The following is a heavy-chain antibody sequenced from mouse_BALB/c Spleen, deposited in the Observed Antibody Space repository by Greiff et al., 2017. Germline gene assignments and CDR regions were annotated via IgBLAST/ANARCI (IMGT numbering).Heavy chain of an antibody. CDR1: GYTFTSYW. V-gene: IGHV1-87*01. Sequence: VQLQQSGAELARPGASVKLSCKASGYTFTSYWMQWVKQRPGQGLEWIGAIYPGDGDTRYTQKFKGKATLTADKSSSTAYMQLSSLASEDSAVYYCARWSYDGYFDYWGQGTTLTVSS. CDR3: ARWSYDGYFDY. D-gene: IGHD2-3*01. CDR2: IYPGDGDT. J-gene: IGHJ2*01.